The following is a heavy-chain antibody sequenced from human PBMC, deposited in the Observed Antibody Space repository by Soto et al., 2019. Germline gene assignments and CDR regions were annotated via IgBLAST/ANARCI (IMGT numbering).Heavy chain of an antibody. CDR2: IYHSGST. Sequence: SETLSLTCAVSGYSISSGYYWGWIRQPPGKGLEWIGSIYHSGSTYYNPSLKSRVTISVDTSKNQFSLKLSSVTAADTAVYYCAVGYCSGVSCYENFDDCGQGTSVTVS. D-gene: IGHD2-15*01. CDR3: AVGYCSGVSCYENFDD. J-gene: IGHJ4*02. CDR1: GYSISSGYY. V-gene: IGHV4-38-2*01.